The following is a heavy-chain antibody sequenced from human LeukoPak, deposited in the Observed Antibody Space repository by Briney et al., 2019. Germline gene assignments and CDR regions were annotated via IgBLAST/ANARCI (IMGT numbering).Heavy chain of an antibody. CDR3: GRNSLRTALYYMDV. CDR2: IRYDGSNK. J-gene: IGHJ6*03. CDR1: GFTFSSYG. V-gene: IGHV3-30*02. Sequence: PGGSLRLSCAASGFTFSSYGMHWVRQAPGKGLEWVAFIRYDGSNKYYTDSVKGRFTISRDNSKNTLYLQMNSLRAEDTAVYYCGRNSLRTALYYMDVWGQGTTVTVSS.